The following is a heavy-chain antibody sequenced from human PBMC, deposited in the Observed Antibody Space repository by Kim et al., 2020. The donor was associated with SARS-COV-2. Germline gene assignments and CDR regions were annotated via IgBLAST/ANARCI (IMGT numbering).Heavy chain of an antibody. J-gene: IGHJ4*02. CDR3: ARVSTAAAGPIVFDY. D-gene: IGHD6-13*01. CDR2: INPNSGGT. CDR1: GYTFTGYY. V-gene: IGHV1-2*06. Sequence: ASVKVSCKASGYTFTGYYMHWVRQAPGQGLEWMGRINPNSGGTNYAQKFQGRVTMTRDTSISTAYMELSRLRSDDTAVYYCARVSTAAAGPIVFDYWGQGTLVTVSS.